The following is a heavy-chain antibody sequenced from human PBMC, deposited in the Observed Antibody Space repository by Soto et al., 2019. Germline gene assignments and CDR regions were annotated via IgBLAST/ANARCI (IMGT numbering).Heavy chain of an antibody. J-gene: IGHJ4*02. Sequence: PSETLSLTCSFSGASISSSRYYWGWIRQPPGKGLEWIASTYFGGSSYYNPSLKSRVTISVDTSKNQFSLMLTSVTAADTAVYYCARRTYSSIWYADYWGQGTLVTVSS. CDR2: TYFGGSS. V-gene: IGHV4-39*01. CDR1: GASISSSRYY. D-gene: IGHD6-13*01. CDR3: ARRTYSSIWYADY.